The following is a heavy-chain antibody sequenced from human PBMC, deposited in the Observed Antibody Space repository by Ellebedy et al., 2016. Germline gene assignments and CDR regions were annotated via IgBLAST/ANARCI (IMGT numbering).Heavy chain of an antibody. D-gene: IGHD3-22*01. Sequence: SETLSLTXTVSGGSISSYYWSWIRQPPGKGLEWIGYIYYSGSTNYNPSLKSRVTISVDTSKNQFSLKLSSVTAADTAVYYCARLAPDYYDSSGYYLRWFDPWGQGTLVTVSS. V-gene: IGHV4-59*08. J-gene: IGHJ5*02. CDR1: GGSISSYY. CDR2: IYYSGST. CDR3: ARLAPDYYDSSGYYLRWFDP.